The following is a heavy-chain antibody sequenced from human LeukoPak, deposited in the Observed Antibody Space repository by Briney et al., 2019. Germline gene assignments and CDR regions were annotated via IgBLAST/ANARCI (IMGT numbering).Heavy chain of an antibody. J-gene: IGHJ4*02. Sequence: GESLKISRKGSGYRFTSYWIAWVRQMPGKGLEWMGIIYPGDSDTRYSPSFQGQVTISADKSISTAYLQWSSLKASDSAMYYCARRLAAAGSGDFDYWGQGTLVTVSS. CDR2: IYPGDSDT. D-gene: IGHD6-13*01. CDR3: ARRLAAAGSGDFDY. CDR1: GYRFTSYW. V-gene: IGHV5-51*01.